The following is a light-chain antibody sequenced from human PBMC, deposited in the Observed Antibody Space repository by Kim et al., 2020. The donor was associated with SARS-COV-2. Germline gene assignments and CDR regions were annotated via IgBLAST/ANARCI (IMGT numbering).Light chain of an antibody. CDR2: YAS. J-gene: IGKJ2*01. Sequence: SASIRDRVTITWQESQGISKYLSWYQQKPGRAPDLLICYASNLETGVPSRFSESGSGTDFTFTISSLQPGDITTYYCQHYDNIPYTFGQGTKLEI. V-gene: IGKV1-33*01. CDR3: QHYDNIPYT. CDR1: QGISKY.